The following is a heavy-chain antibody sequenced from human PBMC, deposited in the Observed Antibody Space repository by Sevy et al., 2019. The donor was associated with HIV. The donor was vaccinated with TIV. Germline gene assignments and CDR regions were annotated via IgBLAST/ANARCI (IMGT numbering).Heavy chain of an antibody. CDR3: ARDGGYDSRGYDLSNY. D-gene: IGHD3-22*01. J-gene: IGHJ4*02. V-gene: IGHV3-30-3*01. Sequence: GGSLRLSCTASGFTFNTYAMHWVRQAPGKGLEWVAVISYDGSNTYYADSVKVRFTISRDSSKNTLYLQMNSLRAEDTAVYFCARDGGYDSRGYDLSNYWGQGTLVTVSS. CDR2: ISYDGSNT. CDR1: GFTFNTYA.